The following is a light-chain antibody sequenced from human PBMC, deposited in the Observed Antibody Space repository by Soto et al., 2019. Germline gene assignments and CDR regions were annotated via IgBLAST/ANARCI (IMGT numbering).Light chain of an antibody. CDR1: SSDVDDYNY. Sequence: QSVLTQPPSASGSPGQSVTISCTGTSSDVDDYNYVSWYQQHPGKTPKLMIYEVNVRPSGVPDRFSGSKSGNTASLTVSGLQAEDEADYYCSSSAGSNNLGVFGGGTNLTVL. V-gene: IGLV2-8*01. CDR2: EVN. CDR3: SSSAGSNNLGV. J-gene: IGLJ2*01.